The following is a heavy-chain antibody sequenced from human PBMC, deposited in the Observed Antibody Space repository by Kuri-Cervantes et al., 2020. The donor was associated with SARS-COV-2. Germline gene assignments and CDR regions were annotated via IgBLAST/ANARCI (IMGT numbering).Heavy chain of an antibody. J-gene: IGHJ5*02. CDR2: FDPEDGET. D-gene: IGHD2-8*02. Sequence: ASVKVSCKVSGYTLTELSMHWVRQAPGKGLEWMGGFDPEDGETIYAQKFQGRVTMTRDTSISTAYMELSRLRSDDTAVYYCARGAADCTGGVCRDWFDPWGQGTLVTVSS. CDR3: ARGAADCTGGVCRDWFDP. CDR1: GYTLTELS. V-gene: IGHV1-24*01.